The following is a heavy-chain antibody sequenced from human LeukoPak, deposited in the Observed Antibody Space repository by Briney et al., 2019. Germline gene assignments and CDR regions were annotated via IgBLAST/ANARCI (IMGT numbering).Heavy chain of an antibody. D-gene: IGHD6-19*01. CDR1: GYSFTNYW. J-gene: IGHJ4*02. CDR2: IYYDDSET. V-gene: IGHV5-51*01. Sequence: GESLKISCKGGGYSFTNYWIVWVRQMPGKGLEWMGVIYYDDSETQYSPSFQGQVTISADKSTSTAYLQWNSLKASDTAMYYCARLQGVSRGWSFDYWGQGTLVTVSS. CDR3: ARLQGVSRGWSFDY.